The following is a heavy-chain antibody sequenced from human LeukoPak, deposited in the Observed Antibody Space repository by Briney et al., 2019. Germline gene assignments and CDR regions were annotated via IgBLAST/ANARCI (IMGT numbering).Heavy chain of an antibody. CDR3: ARAYRGGFGY. J-gene: IGHJ4*02. Sequence: SETLSLTCTVSGDSISTGSYYWSWIRQPAGRGLEWIGRIYTSGSTKYNPPLKSRVTISLDASKNQFLLKLISVTAADAAMYYCARAYRGGFGYWGQGTLVTVSS. CDR1: GDSISTGSYY. CDR2: IYTSGST. V-gene: IGHV4-61*02. D-gene: IGHD1-26*01.